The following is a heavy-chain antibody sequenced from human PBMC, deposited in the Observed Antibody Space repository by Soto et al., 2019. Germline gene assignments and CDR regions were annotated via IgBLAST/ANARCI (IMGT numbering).Heavy chain of an antibody. V-gene: IGHV4-39*01. CDR1: GGSISSSSYY. J-gene: IGHJ4*02. CDR3: ARHGIVVAIGGFDY. D-gene: IGHD3-22*01. CDR2: IYYSGST. Sequence: KTSETLSLTCTVSGGSISSSSYYWGWIRQPPGKGLEWIGSIYYSGSTYYNPSLKSRVTISVDTSKNQFSLKLSSVTAADTAVYYCARHGIVVAIGGFDYWGQGTLVTVSS.